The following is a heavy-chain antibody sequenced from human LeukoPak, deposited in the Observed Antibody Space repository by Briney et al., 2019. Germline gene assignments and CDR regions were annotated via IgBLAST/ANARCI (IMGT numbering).Heavy chain of an antibody. Sequence: ASVKVSCKASGYTFPSYGISWVRQAPGQGLEWMGWISAYNGNTNYAQKLQGRVTMTTDTSTSTAYMELRSLRSDDTAVYYCARVGAAAFYYYYYMDVWGKGTTVTVSS. V-gene: IGHV1-18*01. CDR1: GYTFPSYG. CDR3: ARVGAAAFYYYYYMDV. D-gene: IGHD6-13*01. J-gene: IGHJ6*03. CDR2: ISAYNGNT.